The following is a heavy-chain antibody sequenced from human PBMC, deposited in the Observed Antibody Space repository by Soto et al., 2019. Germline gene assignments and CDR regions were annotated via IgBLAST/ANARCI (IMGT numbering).Heavy chain of an antibody. V-gene: IGHV5-10-1*01. CDR3: ARRMVRRNYYYGMDV. J-gene: IGHJ6*02. CDR1: GYSFTSYW. D-gene: IGHD2-15*01. CDR2: IDPSDSYT. Sequence: PGESLKISCKGSGYSFTSYWISWVRQMPGKGLEWMGRIDPSDSYTNYSPSFQGHVTISADKSISTAYLQWSSLKASDTAMYYCARRMVRRNYYYGMDVWGQGTTVTVSS.